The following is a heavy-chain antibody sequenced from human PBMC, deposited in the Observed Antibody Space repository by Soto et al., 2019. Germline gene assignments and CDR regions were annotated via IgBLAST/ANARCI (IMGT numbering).Heavy chain of an antibody. V-gene: IGHV4-34*01. Sequence: QVRLQQWGAGLLKPSETLSLTCAVYGGSFSGYYWSWIRQPPGKGLEWIGEINHSGSTNYNPSLKSRVTISVDTSKNQFSLKLSSVTAADTAVYYCARGPYYGSGSRIDYWGQGTLVTVSS. D-gene: IGHD3-10*01. CDR2: INHSGST. CDR3: ARGPYYGSGSRIDY. CDR1: GGSFSGYY. J-gene: IGHJ4*02.